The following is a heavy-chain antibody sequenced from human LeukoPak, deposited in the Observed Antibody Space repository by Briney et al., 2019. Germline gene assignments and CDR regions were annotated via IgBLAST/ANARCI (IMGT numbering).Heavy chain of an antibody. Sequence: PGGSLRLSCAASGFTFNTDYMTWVRQAPGKGLEWVAGIKQDGSENYYMDSVKGRFTISRDNSRNSLYLQMNSLRAEDTAVYFCARERYCTSATCYVGVPFDSWGQGTLVTVSS. CDR1: GFTFNTDY. J-gene: IGHJ4*02. CDR3: ARERYCTSATCYVGVPFDS. V-gene: IGHV3-7*01. D-gene: IGHD2-2*01. CDR2: IKQDGSEN.